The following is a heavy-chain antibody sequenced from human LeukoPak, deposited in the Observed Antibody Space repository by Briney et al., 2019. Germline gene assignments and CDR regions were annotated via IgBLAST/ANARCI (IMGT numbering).Heavy chain of an antibody. CDR1: GGTFSSYA. J-gene: IGHJ4*02. V-gene: IGHV1-69*05. CDR3: AIMVTAIIRIDY. D-gene: IGHD2-21*02. CDR2: IIPIFGTA. Sequence: SVKVSCKASGGTFSSYAISWVRQAPGQGLVWMGGIIPIFGTANYAQKFQGRVTITTDESTSTAYMELSSLRSEDTAVYYCAIMVTAIIRIDYWGQGTLVTVSS.